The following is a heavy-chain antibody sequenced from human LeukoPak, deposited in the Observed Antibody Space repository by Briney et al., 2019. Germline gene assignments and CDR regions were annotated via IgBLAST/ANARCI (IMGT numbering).Heavy chain of an antibody. D-gene: IGHD3-3*01. CDR3: AVEWLTFDY. V-gene: IGHV1-69*02. CDR1: GGTFSSYT. Sequence: ASVKVSCKASGGTFSSYTISWVLQAPGQGLEWMGRIIPILGIANYAQKFQGRVTITADKSTTTAYMELSSLTSEDTAVYYCAVEWLTFDYWGQGTLVTVSS. J-gene: IGHJ4*02. CDR2: IIPILGIA.